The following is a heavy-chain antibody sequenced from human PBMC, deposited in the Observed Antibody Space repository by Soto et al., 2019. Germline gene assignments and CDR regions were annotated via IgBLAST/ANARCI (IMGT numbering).Heavy chain of an antibody. CDR2: RSYDGSNK. CDR1: GFTFRSYA. Sequence: GGSLRLSCAASGFTFRSYALHWVRQAPGKGLEWVAVRSYDGSNKYYADSVKGRFTISRDNSKNTLYLQMNSLRAEDTAVYYCASHYYDSSGYYPPTDYWGQGTLVTVSS. J-gene: IGHJ4*02. CDR3: ASHYYDSSGYYPPTDY. D-gene: IGHD3-22*01. V-gene: IGHV3-30-3*01.